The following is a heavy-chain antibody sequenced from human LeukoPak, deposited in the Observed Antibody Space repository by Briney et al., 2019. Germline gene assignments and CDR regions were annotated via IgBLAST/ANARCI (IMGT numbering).Heavy chain of an antibody. CDR3: ASHIRSGYYYADFDY. D-gene: IGHD3-22*01. V-gene: IGHV1-69*13. CDR2: IIPIFGTA. J-gene: IGHJ4*02. CDR1: GGTFSSYA. Sequence: AASVKVSCKASGGTFSSYAISWVRQAPGQGLEWMGGIIPIFGTANYAQKFQGRVTITADESTSTAYMELSSLRSEDTAVYYCASHIRSGYYYADFDYWGQGTLVTVSS.